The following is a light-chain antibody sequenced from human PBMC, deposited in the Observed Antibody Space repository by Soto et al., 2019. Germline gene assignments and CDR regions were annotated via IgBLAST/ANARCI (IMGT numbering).Light chain of an antibody. CDR1: QSVSSSY. Sequence: EIVLTQSPGTLSLSPGERATLSCRASQSVSSSYLAWYQQKPGQAPRFLIYGTSSRATGIPDRFSGSGSGTDFSLTISRLEPEDVGIYYCQQCHATPLTFGQGTRLEIK. J-gene: IGKJ5*01. CDR3: QQCHATPLT. V-gene: IGKV3-20*01. CDR2: GTS.